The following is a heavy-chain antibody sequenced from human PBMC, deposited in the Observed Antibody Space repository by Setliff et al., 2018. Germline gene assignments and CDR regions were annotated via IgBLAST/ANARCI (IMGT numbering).Heavy chain of an antibody. D-gene: IGHD1-26*01. CDR1: GFTFSSYS. J-gene: IGHJ4*02. V-gene: IGHV3-48*01. CDR3: ARDRGSGSYFLRYFDY. Sequence: GGSLRLSCAASGFTFSSYSMNWVRQAPGKGREWVSYISSSSSTIYYADSVKGRFTVSRDNAKNSLYLQMNSLRAEDTAVYYCARDRGSGSYFLRYFDYWGQGTLVTVSS. CDR2: ISSSSSTI.